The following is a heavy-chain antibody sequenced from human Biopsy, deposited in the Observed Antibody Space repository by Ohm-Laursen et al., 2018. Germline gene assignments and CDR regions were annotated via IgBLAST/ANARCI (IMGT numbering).Heavy chain of an antibody. Sequence: SETLSLTSTVSGGSISSDYWSWIRQTQGKGLEWIGYIYYSGSTNYNPSIKSRVTISVDTSKNQFSLRLNPVTAADTAVYYCARATNSTGWPYYYFYGMDVWGQGTTVTVSS. J-gene: IGHJ6*02. CDR2: IYYSGST. CDR3: ARATNSTGWPYYYFYGMDV. CDR1: GGSISSDY. D-gene: IGHD2/OR15-2a*01. V-gene: IGHV4-59*01.